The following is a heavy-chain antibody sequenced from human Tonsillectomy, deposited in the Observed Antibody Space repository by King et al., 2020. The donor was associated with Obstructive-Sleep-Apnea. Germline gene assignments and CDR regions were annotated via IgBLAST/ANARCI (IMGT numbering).Heavy chain of an antibody. J-gene: IGHJ4*02. V-gene: IGHV3-30*04. CDR3: ARVQQLEYYFDY. CDR2: ISYGGSHK. D-gene: IGHD1-1*01. CDR1: GFTFSSYA. Sequence: VQLVESGGGVVQPGRSLRLSCGASGFTFSSYAMHWVRQAPGKGLEWVALISYGGSHKYYADSVKGRFSISRDNSKNTVYLQMKSLRVEDTALYYCARVQQLEYYFDYWVQGTLVTVSS.